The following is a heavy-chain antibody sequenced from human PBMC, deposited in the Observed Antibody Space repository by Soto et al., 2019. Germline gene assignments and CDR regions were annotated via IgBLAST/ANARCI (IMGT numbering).Heavy chain of an antibody. Sequence: SETLSLTCTVSGGSISSGDYYWSWIRQPPGKGLEWIGYIYYSGSTYYNPSLKSRVTISVDTSKNQFSLKLSSVTAADTAVYYCARDGPVRSYSSSWYSGYFQHWGQGTLVTVSS. CDR1: GGSISSGDYY. CDR2: IYYSGST. CDR3: ARDGPVRSYSSSWYSGYFQH. D-gene: IGHD6-13*01. J-gene: IGHJ1*01. V-gene: IGHV4-30-4*01.